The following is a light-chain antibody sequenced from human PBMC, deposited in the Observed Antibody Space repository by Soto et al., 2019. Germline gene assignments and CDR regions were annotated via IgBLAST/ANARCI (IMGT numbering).Light chain of an antibody. CDR1: QSVSSK. Sequence: DIQMTQSPSTLSASEGDRVTITCRASQSVSSKLAWYQQKPGKAPKLLIYKASSLESGVPSRFSGSGSGTEFTLTISSLQPDDIATYYCQQYNTYSWTFGQGTKVDIK. CDR2: KAS. V-gene: IGKV1-5*03. CDR3: QQYNTYSWT. J-gene: IGKJ1*01.